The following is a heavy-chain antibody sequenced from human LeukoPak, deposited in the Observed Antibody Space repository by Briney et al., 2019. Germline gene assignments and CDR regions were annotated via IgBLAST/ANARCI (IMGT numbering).Heavy chain of an antibody. J-gene: IGHJ4*02. Sequence: AASVKVSCKASGYTFTSYGISWVRQAPGQGLEWMGWISAYNGNTNYAQKLQGRVTMITDTSTSTAYMELRSLRSDDTAVYYCARDLRDLVFDYWGQGTLVTVSS. CDR3: ARDLRDLVFDY. CDR1: GYTFTSYG. V-gene: IGHV1-18*01. CDR2: ISAYNGNT. D-gene: IGHD2-8*02.